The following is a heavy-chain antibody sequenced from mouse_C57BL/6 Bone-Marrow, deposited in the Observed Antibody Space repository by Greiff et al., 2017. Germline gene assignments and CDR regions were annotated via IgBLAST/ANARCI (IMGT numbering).Heavy chain of an antibody. CDR2: IYWDDDK. Sequence: QVTLKVSGPGILQSSQTLSLTCSFSGFSLSTSGMGVSWIRQPSGKGLEWLAHIYWDDDKRYNPSLKSRLTISKDTSRNQVFLKITSVDTADTATFYGARRAGYGSSRYWYFDVWGTGTTVTVSS. D-gene: IGHD1-1*01. V-gene: IGHV8-12*01. CDR3: ARRAGYGSSRYWYFDV. J-gene: IGHJ1*03. CDR1: GFSLSTSGMG.